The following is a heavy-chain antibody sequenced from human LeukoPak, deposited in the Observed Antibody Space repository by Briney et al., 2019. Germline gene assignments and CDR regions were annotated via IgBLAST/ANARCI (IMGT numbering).Heavy chain of an antibody. V-gene: IGHV1-46*01. Sequence: GASVKVSCKASGHTFTSYYMHWVRQAPGQGLEWMGIINPSGGSTSYAQKFQGRVTMTRDTSTSTVYMELSSLRSEDTAVYYCAKSSGWYDWYFDLWGRGTLVTVSS. CDR2: INPSGGST. J-gene: IGHJ2*01. CDR3: AKSSGWYDWYFDL. D-gene: IGHD6-19*01. CDR1: GHTFTSYY.